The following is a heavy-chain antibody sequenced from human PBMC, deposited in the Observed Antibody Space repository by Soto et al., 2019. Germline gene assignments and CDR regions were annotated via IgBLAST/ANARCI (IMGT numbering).Heavy chain of an antibody. CDR1: GGSFSGYY. CDR3: ARGQGDTGGLWFDP. J-gene: IGHJ5*02. CDR2: INHSGST. D-gene: IGHD5-18*01. Sequence: QVQLQQWGAGLLKPSETLSLTCAVYGGSFSGYYWSWIRQPPGKGLEWIGEINHSGSTNYNPSLKSRVTISVDTSKNQSSLKLSSVTAADTAVYYCARGQGDTGGLWFDPWGQGTLVTVSS. V-gene: IGHV4-34*01.